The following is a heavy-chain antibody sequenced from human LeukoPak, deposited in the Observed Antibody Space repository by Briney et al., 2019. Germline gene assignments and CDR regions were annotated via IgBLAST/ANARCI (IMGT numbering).Heavy chain of an antibody. Sequence: GGSLRLSCAASGITFSSHTMNWVRQAPGKGLEWVAVIWYDGSNKYYADSVKGRFTISRDNSKNTLYLQMNSLRAEDTAVYYCARDLGPAPGISVGGSGFGYWGQGTLVTVSS. CDR3: ARDLGPAPGISVGGSGFGY. V-gene: IGHV3-33*08. CDR1: GITFSSHT. D-gene: IGHD6-19*01. CDR2: IWYDGSNK. J-gene: IGHJ4*02.